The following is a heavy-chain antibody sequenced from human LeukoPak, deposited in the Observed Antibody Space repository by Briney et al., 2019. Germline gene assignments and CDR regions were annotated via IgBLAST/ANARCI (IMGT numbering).Heavy chain of an antibody. Sequence: SETLSLTCTVSGGSISSYYWSWIRQPPGKGLEWIGYIYYSGSTNYNPSLKSRVTISVDTSKNQFSLKLSSVTAADTAVYYCARDCSGGSCYHRFDPWGQGTLVTVSS. V-gene: IGHV4-59*01. D-gene: IGHD2-15*01. J-gene: IGHJ5*02. CDR3: ARDCSGGSCYHRFDP. CDR1: GGSISSYY. CDR2: IYYSGST.